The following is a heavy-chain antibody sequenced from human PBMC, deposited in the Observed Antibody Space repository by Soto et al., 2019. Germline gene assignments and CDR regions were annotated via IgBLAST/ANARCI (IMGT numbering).Heavy chain of an antibody. V-gene: IGHV1-18*04. CDR1: GYTFTSYG. J-gene: IGHJ6*02. Sequence: GASVKVSCKASGYTFTSYGISWVRQAPGQGLEWMGWISAYNGNTKYAQKRQGRVTMTTDTSTSTHYMELRSLRCDDTAVYYCERDYPGLSGSYYPGLPYYYGMDVWGQGXTVTSP. D-gene: IGHD3-10*01. CDR3: ERDYPGLSGSYYPGLPYYYGMDV. CDR2: ISAYNGNT.